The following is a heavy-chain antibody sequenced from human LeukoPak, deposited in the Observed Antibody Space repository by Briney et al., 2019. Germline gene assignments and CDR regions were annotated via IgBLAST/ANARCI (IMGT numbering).Heavy chain of an antibody. CDR2: ICPIGVYT. Sequence: GGSLRLSCAASGFTFSDYAMHWVRQAPGKGLEFVSVICPIGVYTYYANSVEGRFTISRDNSKSTVSLQMGSLRDEDMAVYYCARSPPGRTNWNYYDYWGRGTLVTVSS. CDR3: ARSPPGRTNWNYYDY. J-gene: IGHJ4*02. V-gene: IGHV3-64*01. D-gene: IGHD1-1*01. CDR1: GFTFSDYA.